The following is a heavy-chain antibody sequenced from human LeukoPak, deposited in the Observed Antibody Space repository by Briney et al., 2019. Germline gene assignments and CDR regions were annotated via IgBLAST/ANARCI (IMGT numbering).Heavy chain of an antibody. J-gene: IGHJ3*02. V-gene: IGHV3-20*04. Sequence: GGSLRLSCAASGFTFDDNGMSWVRQAPGKGLEWVSGINWNGGSTGYVDSVKGRFTISRDNAKNSLYLQMNSLRAEDTALYYCAREMYSSGWLNAFDIWGQGTMVTVSS. CDR2: INWNGGST. CDR1: GFTFDDNG. D-gene: IGHD6-19*01. CDR3: AREMYSSGWLNAFDI.